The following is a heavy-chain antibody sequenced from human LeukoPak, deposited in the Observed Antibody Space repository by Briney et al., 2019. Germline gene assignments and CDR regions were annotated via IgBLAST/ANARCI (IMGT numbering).Heavy chain of an antibody. V-gene: IGHV3-30*03. J-gene: IGHJ3*02. CDR3: ARDWAYSDIWGAKGDAFDI. CDR2: MSSDGSTK. D-gene: IGHD3-3*01. CDR1: GFNFNTYW. Sequence: PGGSLRLSCAASGFNFNTYWMSWVRQAPGKGLEWVAAMSSDGSTKYYADSVKGRFTISRDNSENTLYLQMNSLRGEDTAVYYCARDWAYSDIWGAKGDAFDIWGQGTMLIVSS.